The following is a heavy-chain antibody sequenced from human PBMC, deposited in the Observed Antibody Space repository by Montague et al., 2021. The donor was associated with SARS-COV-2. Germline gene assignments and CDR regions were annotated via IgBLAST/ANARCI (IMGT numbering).Heavy chain of an antibody. D-gene: IGHD2-21*01. V-gene: IGHV4-59*01. J-gene: IGHJ4*02. Sequence: SETLSLTCTVSGDFISPYYLNWIRQSPGKRPDWIGNIYYSGSTNYNPSLMSRVTISVDTSKSHVSLKLSSVTAADTAVYYCVRGAYGGGAPFDYWGQGALVTVSS. CDR1: GDFISPYY. CDR2: IYYSGST. CDR3: VRGAYGGGAPFDY.